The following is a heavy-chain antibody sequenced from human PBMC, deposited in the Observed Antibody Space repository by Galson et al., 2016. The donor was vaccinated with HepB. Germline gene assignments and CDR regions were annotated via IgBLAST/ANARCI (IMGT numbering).Heavy chain of an antibody. CDR1: GYTFSSHY. V-gene: IGHV1-46*01. D-gene: IGHD6-19*01. CDR3: ARDSSDWSLPSGLYGMDV. J-gene: IGHJ6*02. Sequence: SVKVSCKASGYTFSSHYMHWVRQAPGQGLEWMGVINTSSGRTNYAQKFQGRVSMTRDTSTNTVYMELTSLRAEDTAVYYCARDSSDWSLPSGLYGMDVWGQGTPVSVSS. CDR2: INTSSGRT.